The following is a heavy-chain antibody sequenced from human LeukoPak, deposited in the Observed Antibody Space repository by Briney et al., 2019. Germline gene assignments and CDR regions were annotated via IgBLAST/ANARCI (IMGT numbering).Heavy chain of an antibody. V-gene: IGHV1-2*04. CDR1: GYTFTGYY. CDR2: INPNSGGT. J-gene: IGHJ5*02. D-gene: IGHD3-22*01. Sequence: GASVKVSCKASGYTFTGYYMHWVRQAPGQGLEWMGWINPNSGGTNYAQKFQGWVTMTRDTSISTAYMELSRLRSDDTAVYYCARDYYDSGGYGAEGFDPWGQGTLVTVSS. CDR3: ARDYYDSGGYGAEGFDP.